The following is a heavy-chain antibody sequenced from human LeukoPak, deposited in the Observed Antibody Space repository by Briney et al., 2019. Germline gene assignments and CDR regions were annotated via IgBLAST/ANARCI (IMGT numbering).Heavy chain of an antibody. V-gene: IGHV4-34*01. CDR2: INHSGGT. Sequence: SETLSLTCAVYGGSFSGYYWSWIRQPPGKGLEWIGEINHSGGTNYNPSLKSRVTISVDTSKNQFSLKLSSVTAADTAVYYCARSSGWYGNWFDPWGQGTLVTVSS. CDR1: GGSFSGYY. J-gene: IGHJ5*02. CDR3: ARSSGWYGNWFDP. D-gene: IGHD6-19*01.